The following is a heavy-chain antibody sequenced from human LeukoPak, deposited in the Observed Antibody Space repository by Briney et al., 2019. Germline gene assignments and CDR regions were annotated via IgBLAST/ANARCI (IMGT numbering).Heavy chain of an antibody. J-gene: IGHJ4*02. V-gene: IGHV1-2*06. D-gene: IGHD3-10*01. CDR3: ARVLVRGVILLGY. Sequence: ASVKVSCKASGYTFTGYYMHWVRQAPGQGLEWMGRINPNSGGTNYAQKFQGRVTMTRDTSISTAYMELSRLRSDDTAVYYCARVLVRGVILLGYWGQGTLVTVSS. CDR1: GYTFTGYY. CDR2: INPNSGGT.